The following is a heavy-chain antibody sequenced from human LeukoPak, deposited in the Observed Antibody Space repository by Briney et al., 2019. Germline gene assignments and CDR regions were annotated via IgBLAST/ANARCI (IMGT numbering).Heavy chain of an antibody. Sequence: ASVKVSCKVSGYTLTELSMHWVRQAPGKGLEWMGGFDPEDGETIYAQKFQGRVTMTEDTSTDTAYMELSSLRSEDTAVYYCANYDFSVRAFDIWGQGTMVTVSS. D-gene: IGHD3-3*01. V-gene: IGHV1-24*01. CDR1: GYTLTELS. CDR2: FDPEDGET. J-gene: IGHJ3*02. CDR3: ANYDFSVRAFDI.